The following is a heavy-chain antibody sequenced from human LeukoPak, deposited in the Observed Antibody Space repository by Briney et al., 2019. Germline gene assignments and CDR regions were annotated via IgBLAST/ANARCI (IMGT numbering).Heavy chain of an antibody. D-gene: IGHD3-10*01. Sequence: PGGSLRPSCAASGFTVSSNYMSWVRQAPGKGLEWVSVIFSGGSTYYADSVKGRFTISRDNSKNTLYLQMNSLRAEDTAVYYCAYGPSFDPWGQGTLVTASS. CDR3: AYGPSFDP. V-gene: IGHV3-53*01. CDR1: GFTVSSNY. J-gene: IGHJ5*02. CDR2: IFSGGST.